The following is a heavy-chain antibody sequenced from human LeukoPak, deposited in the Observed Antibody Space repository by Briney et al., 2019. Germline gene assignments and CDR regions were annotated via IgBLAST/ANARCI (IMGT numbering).Heavy chain of an antibody. CDR3: ARGGMYSSSWYPVEPNFDY. CDR1: GDSVSSNSAA. Sequence: SQTLSLTCAISGDSVSSNSAAWNWIRQSPSRGLEWLVRTYYRSKWYNDYAVSVKSRITINPDTSKNQFSLQLNSVTPEDTAVYYCARGGMYSSSWYPVEPNFDYWGQGTLVTVSS. D-gene: IGHD6-13*01. J-gene: IGHJ4*02. V-gene: IGHV6-1*01. CDR2: TYYRSKWYN.